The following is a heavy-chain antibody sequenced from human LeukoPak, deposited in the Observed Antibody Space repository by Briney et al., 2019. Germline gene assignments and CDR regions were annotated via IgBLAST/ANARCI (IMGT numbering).Heavy chain of an antibody. Sequence: ASVKVSCKASGYTFSTYGISWVRQAPGQGLEGMGWISAYNGNTNYAQRLQGRVTMTTDTSKNTAYMELRSLRSDDTAVYYCARDFGYYYDSSGYYKPRFDYWGQGTLVTVSS. V-gene: IGHV1-18*01. D-gene: IGHD3-22*01. J-gene: IGHJ4*02. CDR2: ISAYNGNT. CDR1: GYTFSTYG. CDR3: ARDFGYYYDSSGYYKPRFDY.